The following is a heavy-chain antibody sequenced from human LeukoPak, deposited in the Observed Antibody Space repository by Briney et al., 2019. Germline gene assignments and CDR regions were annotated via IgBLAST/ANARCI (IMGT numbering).Heavy chain of an antibody. CDR2: IYYGGSV. Sequence: PSETLSLTCAVYGGSFSGYYWSWIRQSPGKGLEWIGYIYYGGSVNYNPSLESRVTISVDTSKNQFSLKLSSVTAADTAVYYCARDARGNGMDVWGQGTTVTVSS. V-gene: IGHV4-59*01. CDR1: GGSFSGYY. J-gene: IGHJ6*02. D-gene: IGHD3-16*01. CDR3: ARDARGNGMDV.